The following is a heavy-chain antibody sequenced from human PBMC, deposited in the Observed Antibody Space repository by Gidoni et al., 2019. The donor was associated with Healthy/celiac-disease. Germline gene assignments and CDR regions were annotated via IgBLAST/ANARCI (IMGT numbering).Heavy chain of an antibody. V-gene: IGHV3-23*01. CDR1: GFTFSSYA. J-gene: IGHJ6*04. CDR2: ISGSGGST. Sequence: EVQLLESGGGLVQPGGSLRLSCAASGFTFSSYAMSWVRQAPGKGLEWVSAISGSGGSTYYADSVKGRFTISRDNSKNTLYLQMNSLRAEDTAVYYCAKDPEVALVWFGELSPDVWGKGTTVTVSS. CDR3: AKDPEVALVWFGELSPDV. D-gene: IGHD3-10*01.